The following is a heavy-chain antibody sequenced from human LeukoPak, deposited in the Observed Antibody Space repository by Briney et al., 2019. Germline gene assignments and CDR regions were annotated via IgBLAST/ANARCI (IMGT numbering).Heavy chain of an antibody. V-gene: IGHV4-4*07. J-gene: IGHJ3*02. CDR1: GGSISSYY. CDR2: IYTSGST. D-gene: IGHD3-22*01. Sequence: SETLSLTCTVSGGSISSYYWSWIRQPAGKGLEWIGRIYTSGSTNYNPSLKSRVTMSVDTSKNQFSLKLSSVTAADTAVYYCARVRPYYDSSGSGAFDIWGQGTMVTVSS. CDR3: ARVRPYYDSSGSGAFDI.